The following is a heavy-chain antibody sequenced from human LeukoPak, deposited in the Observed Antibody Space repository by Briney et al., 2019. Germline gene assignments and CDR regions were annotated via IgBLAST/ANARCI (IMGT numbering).Heavy chain of an antibody. Sequence: GASVKVSCKASGYTFTAYYIHWVRQAPGQGLEWMGWINPHSGGTSYAQKFQGKVSMTRDTSISTAYMELSSLRSDDTAVYYCAINKAAKSLDYWGQGTLVTVSS. CDR2: INPHSGGT. V-gene: IGHV1-2*02. CDR3: AINKAAKSLDY. CDR1: GYTFTAYY. D-gene: IGHD6-25*01. J-gene: IGHJ4*02.